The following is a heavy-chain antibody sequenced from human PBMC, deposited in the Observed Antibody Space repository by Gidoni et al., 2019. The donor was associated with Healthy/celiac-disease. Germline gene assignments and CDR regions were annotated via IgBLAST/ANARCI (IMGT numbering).Heavy chain of an antibody. Sequence: QVQLVQSGAEVKKPGASVKVSCKASGYTFTSYGISWVRQAPGQGLEWMGWISAYNGNTNYAQKLQGRFTMTTDTSTSTAYMELRSLRSDDTAVYYCARDNDDILTGYPNYYYYGMDVWGQGTTVTVSS. J-gene: IGHJ6*02. D-gene: IGHD3-9*01. CDR2: ISAYNGNT. CDR1: GYTFTSYG. CDR3: ARDNDDILTGYPNYYYYGMDV. V-gene: IGHV1-18*01.